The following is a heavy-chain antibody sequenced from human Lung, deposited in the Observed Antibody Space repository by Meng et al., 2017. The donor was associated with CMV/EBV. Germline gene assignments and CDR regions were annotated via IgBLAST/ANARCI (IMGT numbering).Heavy chain of an antibody. V-gene: IGHV4-30-4*01. Sequence: QVQLQESGPGTVKTSQTLSLTCTVSGGSISSGDYYWSWIRQPPGKGLEWIGYIYYSGSTYYNPSLKSRVTISVDTSKNQFSLKLSSVTAADTAVYYCARDRTTGRYFDYWGQGTLVTVSS. CDR2: IYYSGST. D-gene: IGHD4-11*01. J-gene: IGHJ4*02. CDR1: GGSISSGDYY. CDR3: ARDRTTGRYFDY.